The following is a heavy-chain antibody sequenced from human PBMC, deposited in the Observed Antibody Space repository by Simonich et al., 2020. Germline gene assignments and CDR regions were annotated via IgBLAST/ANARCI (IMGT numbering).Heavy chain of an antibody. CDR2: IFPGDSDT. D-gene: IGHD1-1*01. Sequence: EVQLVQSGAEVKKPGESLKISCKGSGYSFTSYWIGGVRQRPGKGLEWMGIIFPGDSDTRNSPSVQGQVTSSADKSISTAYLQWSSLKASDTAMYYCARQLNDFDIWGQGTMVTVSS. CDR1: GYSFTSYW. J-gene: IGHJ3*02. CDR3: ARQLNDFDI. V-gene: IGHV5-51*01.